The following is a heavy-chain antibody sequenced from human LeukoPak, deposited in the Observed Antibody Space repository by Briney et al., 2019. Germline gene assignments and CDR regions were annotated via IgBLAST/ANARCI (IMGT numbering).Heavy chain of an antibody. D-gene: IGHD5-24*01. CDR2: IYPGDSDS. V-gene: IGHV5-51*01. J-gene: IGHJ4*02. CDR3: ARLRDADPDY. Sequence: AESLKISSKGSGYRFTSYWIGWVRPRSGKRLEWMGIIYPGDSDSRYSPSFQGQVTISADKSISTAYRQWNSVKASDTAMYYCARLRDADPDYWGQGTLITVSS. CDR1: GYRFTSYW.